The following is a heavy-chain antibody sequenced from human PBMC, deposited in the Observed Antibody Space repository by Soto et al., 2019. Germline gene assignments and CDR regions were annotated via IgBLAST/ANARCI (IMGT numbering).Heavy chain of an antibody. J-gene: IGHJ4*02. CDR3: ARGPPGIAVAGTHFDY. Sequence: ASVKVSCKASGYTFTGYYIHWVRQAPGQGLEWMGWINPNSGGTNYAQKFQGWVTMTRDTSISTAYMELSRLRSDDTAVYYCARGPPGIAVAGTHFDYWGQGTLVTVS. D-gene: IGHD6-19*01. CDR1: GYTFTGYY. CDR2: INPNSGGT. V-gene: IGHV1-2*04.